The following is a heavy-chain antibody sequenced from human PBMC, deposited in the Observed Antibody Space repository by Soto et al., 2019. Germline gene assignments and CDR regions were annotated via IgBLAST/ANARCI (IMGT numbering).Heavy chain of an antibody. CDR3: ARGNDGLYYYYGMDV. J-gene: IGHJ6*02. CDR2: INAGNGNT. V-gene: IGHV1-3*01. CDR1: GYTFTSYA. Sequence: ASVKVSCKASGYTFTSYAMHWVRQAPGQRLEWMGWINAGNGNTKYSQKFQGRVTITRDTSASTAYMELSSLRSEDTAVYYCARGNDGLYYYYGMDVWGQGTTVTVSS.